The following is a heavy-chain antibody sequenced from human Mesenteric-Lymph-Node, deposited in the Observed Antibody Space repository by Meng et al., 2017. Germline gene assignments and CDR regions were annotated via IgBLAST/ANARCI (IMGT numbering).Heavy chain of an antibody. V-gene: IGHV3-23*01. D-gene: IGHD3-16*01. Sequence: GGSLRLSCAASGFTFSSYAMSWVRQAPGTGLEWVSGVSDRGGSTFYADSVRGRFTISRDNSKNMLYLQMSSLRAEDTAVYYCAKAPYTYGAWALDVWGQGTMVNVSS. CDR2: VSDRGGST. J-gene: IGHJ3*01. CDR1: GFTFSSYA. CDR3: AKAPYTYGAWALDV.